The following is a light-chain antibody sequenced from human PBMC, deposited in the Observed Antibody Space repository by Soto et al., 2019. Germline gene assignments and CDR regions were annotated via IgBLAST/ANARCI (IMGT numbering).Light chain of an antibody. V-gene: IGKV1-9*01. J-gene: IGKJ5*01. CDR2: AAS. CDR3: KQLNSYPIT. CDR1: QGISSY. Sequence: DIRLTQSPSFLSSSVGGRFTITCGASQGISSYLAWYQQKPGKAPKLLIYAASTLQSGVPSRFSGSGSGTEFTLKISRLQPEDFATYYCKQLNSYPITFGQGTRLEIK.